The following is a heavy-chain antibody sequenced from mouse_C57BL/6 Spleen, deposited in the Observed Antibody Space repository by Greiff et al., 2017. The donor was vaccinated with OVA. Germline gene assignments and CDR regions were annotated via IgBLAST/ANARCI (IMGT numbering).Heavy chain of an antibody. CDR3: SRREYYYGSSYY. D-gene: IGHD1-1*01. V-gene: IGHV1-26*01. CDR1: GYTFTDYY. CDR2: INPNNGGT. J-gene: IGHJ2*01. Sequence: VQLQQSGPELVKPGASVKISCKASGYTFTDYYMNWVKQSHGKSLEWIGDINPNNGGTSYNQKFKGKATLTVDKSSSTAYMELRSLTSEDSAVYYYSRREYYYGSSYYWGQGTTLTVSS.